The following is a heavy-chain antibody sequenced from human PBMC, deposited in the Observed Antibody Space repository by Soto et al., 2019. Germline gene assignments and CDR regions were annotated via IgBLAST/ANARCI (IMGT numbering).Heavy chain of an antibody. V-gene: IGHV3-21*01. D-gene: IGHD6-6*01. CDR3: ARNESSNIYGMDV. J-gene: IGHJ6*02. CDR2: ISSSSFSI. Sequence: GGSLRLSCAAPGFTFSSYSMNWVRQAPGKGLEWVSSISSSSFSINYADSVKGRFSISRDNAQNSLHLQMNNLRAEDTAVYYCARNESSNIYGMDVWGQGTTVTVSS. CDR1: GFTFSSYS.